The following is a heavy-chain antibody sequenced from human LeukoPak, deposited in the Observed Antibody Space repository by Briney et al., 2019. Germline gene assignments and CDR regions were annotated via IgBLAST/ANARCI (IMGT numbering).Heavy chain of an antibody. V-gene: IGHV3-53*04. J-gene: IGHJ4*02. CDR2: IYSGGST. Sequence: PGGSLRPSCAASGFTASSNYMSWVRQAPEKGLEWVSAIYSGGSTYYADSVKGRFTISRHDSKNTLYLQMNSLRAEDTAVYYCGGCRSTSCYFLDYWGQGTLVTVSS. CDR1: GFTASSNY. D-gene: IGHD2-2*01. CDR3: GGCRSTSCYFLDY.